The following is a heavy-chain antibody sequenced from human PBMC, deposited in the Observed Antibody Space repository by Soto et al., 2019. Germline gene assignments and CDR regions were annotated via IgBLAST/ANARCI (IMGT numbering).Heavy chain of an antibody. D-gene: IGHD6-13*01. CDR3: AREGSTYISIAAAGTYYYYYMDV. CDR1: GFTFSSYG. CDR2: IWYDGSNK. Sequence: GGSLRLSCAASGFTFSSYGMHWVRQAPGKGLEWVAVIWYDGSNKYYADSVKGRFTISRDNSKNTLYLQMNSLRAEDTAVYYCAREGSTYISIAAAGTYYYYYMDVWGKGTTVTVSS. J-gene: IGHJ6*03. V-gene: IGHV3-33*01.